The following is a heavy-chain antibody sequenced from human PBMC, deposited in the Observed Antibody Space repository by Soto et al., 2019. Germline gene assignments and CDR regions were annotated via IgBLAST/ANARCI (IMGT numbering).Heavy chain of an antibody. V-gene: IGHV3-30*18. CDR1: GFTFSSYG. D-gene: IGHD3-10*01. CDR2: ISYDGSNK. CDR3: AKDAGLWFGECDY. Sequence: GGSLILSCAASGFTFSSYGMHGVRQAPGKGLEWVAVISYDGSNKYYADSVKGRFTISRDNSKNTLYLQMNSLRAEDTAVYYCAKDAGLWFGECDYWGLGTLVTVSS. J-gene: IGHJ4*02.